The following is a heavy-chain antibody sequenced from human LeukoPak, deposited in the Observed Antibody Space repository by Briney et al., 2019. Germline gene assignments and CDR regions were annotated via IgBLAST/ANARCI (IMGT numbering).Heavy chain of an antibody. D-gene: IGHD4-11*01. J-gene: IGHJ6*02. Sequence: SETLSLTCTVSGGSISSYYWSWIRQPPGKGLEWIGEIYHSGSTNYNPSLKSRVTISVDKSKNQFSLKLSSVTAADTAVYYCARVHSIDGMDVWGQGTTVTVSS. CDR2: IYHSGST. V-gene: IGHV4-59*12. CDR3: ARVHSIDGMDV. CDR1: GGSISSYY.